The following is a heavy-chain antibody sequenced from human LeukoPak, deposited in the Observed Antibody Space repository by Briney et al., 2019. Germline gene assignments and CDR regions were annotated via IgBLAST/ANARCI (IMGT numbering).Heavy chain of an antibody. CDR1: GFTFSSYG. J-gene: IGHJ5*02. V-gene: IGHV3-30*18. Sequence: GRSLRLSCAASGFTFSSYGMHWVRQAPGKGLEWVAVISYDGSNKYYADSVKGRFTISRDNSKNMLYLQMNSLRAEDTAVYYCAKGGTFDPWGQGTLVTVSS. CDR2: ISYDGSNK. D-gene: IGHD1-1*01. CDR3: AKGGTFDP.